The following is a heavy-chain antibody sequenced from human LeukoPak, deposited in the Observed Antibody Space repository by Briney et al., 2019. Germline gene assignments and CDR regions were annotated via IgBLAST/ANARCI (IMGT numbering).Heavy chain of an antibody. CDR1: GFTFSSYG. J-gene: IGHJ6*03. CDR3: ARNGYSGYDTHYYYYYMDV. V-gene: IGHV3-23*01. D-gene: IGHD5-12*01. Sequence: GGSLRLSSAASGFTFSSYGMSWVRQAPGKGLDWVSTISGRGGSTYYADSVKGRFTISRDNSKNTLFLQMNSLRAEDTAVYYCARNGYSGYDTHYYYYYMDVWGKGTTVTVSS. CDR2: ISGRGGST.